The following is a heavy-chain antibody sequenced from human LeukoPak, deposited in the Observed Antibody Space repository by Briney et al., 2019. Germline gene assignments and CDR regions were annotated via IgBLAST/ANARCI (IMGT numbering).Heavy chain of an antibody. CDR1: GFTFSSYG. J-gene: IGHJ4*02. CDR3: AREHGYSFDY. CDR2: IRYDGSNK. V-gene: IGHV3-30*02. D-gene: IGHD6-13*01. Sequence: PGGSLRLSCAASGFTFSSYGMHWVRQAPGKGLEWVAFIRYDGSNKYYADSVKGRFTISRDNSKNTLYLQMNSLRAEDTAVYYCAREHGYSFDYWGQGTLVTVSS.